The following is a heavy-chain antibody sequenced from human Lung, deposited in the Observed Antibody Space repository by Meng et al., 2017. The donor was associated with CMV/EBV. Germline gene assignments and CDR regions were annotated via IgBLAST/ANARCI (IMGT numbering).Heavy chain of an antibody. D-gene: IGHD3-16*01. CDR2: ISSGNSTI. V-gene: IGHV3-48*04. CDR3: AKGGGAGRSASDY. CDR1: GFTLSTYS. Sequence: GEXXKISXAASGFTLSTYSMNWVRQAPGKGLEWISYISSGNSTIYYADSVKGRCSISRANAEKTLYLHVNNLRGEDEAVYYCAKGGGAGRSASDYWGQGTXVTGAS. J-gene: IGHJ4*02.